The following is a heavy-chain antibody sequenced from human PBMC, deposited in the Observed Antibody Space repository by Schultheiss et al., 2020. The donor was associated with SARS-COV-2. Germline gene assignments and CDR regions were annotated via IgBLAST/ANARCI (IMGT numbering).Heavy chain of an antibody. Sequence: SQTLSLTCTVSGGSISSSSYYWGWIRQPPGKGLEWIGSIYYSGSTYYNPSLKSRVTMSVDTSKNQFSLKLSSVTAADTAVYYCAGSGWYVGFDYWGQGTLVTVSS. J-gene: IGHJ4*02. V-gene: IGHV4-39*07. CDR2: IYYSGST. CDR1: GGSISSSSYY. CDR3: AGSGWYVGFDY. D-gene: IGHD6-19*01.